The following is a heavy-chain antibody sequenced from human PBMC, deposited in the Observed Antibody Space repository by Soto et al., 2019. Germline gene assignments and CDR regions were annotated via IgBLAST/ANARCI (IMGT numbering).Heavy chain of an antibody. CDR2: IYYSGST. CDR3: AFIVPADKFPNWFDP. Sequence: QLQLQESGPGLVKPSETLSLTCTVSGGSISSSSYYWGWIRQPPGKGLEWIGSIYYSGSTYYNPSLKSRVTKSVDTSKNQFSLKLSSVTAADTAVYYCAFIVPADKFPNWFDPWGQGTLVTVSS. D-gene: IGHD2-2*01. CDR1: GGSISSSSYY. V-gene: IGHV4-39*01. J-gene: IGHJ5*02.